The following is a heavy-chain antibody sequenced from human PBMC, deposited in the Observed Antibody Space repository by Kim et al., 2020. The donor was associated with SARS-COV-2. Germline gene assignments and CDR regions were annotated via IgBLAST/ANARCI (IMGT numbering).Heavy chain of an antibody. Sequence: SGPTLVNPTQTLTLTCTFSGFSLSTRGMCVSWFRQPPGKALEWLARIDWDDDKFYSTSMKTRLTVSKHTSKNQVALSMTNMDPVDTGTYYCARIRCDCGSSSCQAAYFDYWGQGTLVTVSS. J-gene: IGHJ4*02. CDR2: IDWDDDK. CDR1: GFSLSTRGMC. D-gene: IGHD2-2*01. V-gene: IGHV2-70*17. CDR3: ARIRCDCGSSSCQAAYFDY.